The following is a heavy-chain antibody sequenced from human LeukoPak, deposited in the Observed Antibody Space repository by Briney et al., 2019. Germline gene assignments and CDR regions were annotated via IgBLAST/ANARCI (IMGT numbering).Heavy chain of an antibody. Sequence: PVASRRLSCAPSGFIFRNCAMSWLRQAPGKGLEWVSAITGSGDTTYYADSVKGRFTISRDNSKNTLYVEMNTLRAEDTAVYYCAKWGDYDILTGYYVSDFWGQGTLVTVSS. CDR3: AKWGDYDILTGYYVSDF. D-gene: IGHD3-9*01. CDR2: ITGSGDTT. V-gene: IGHV3-23*01. CDR1: GFIFRNCA. J-gene: IGHJ4*02.